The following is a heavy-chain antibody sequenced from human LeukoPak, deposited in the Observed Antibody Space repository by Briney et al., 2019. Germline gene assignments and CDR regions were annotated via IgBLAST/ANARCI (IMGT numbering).Heavy chain of an antibody. CDR1: GFSLSGYW. CDR3: ARGGYSFDY. CDR2: LHADGVEQ. V-gene: IGHV3-7*01. D-gene: IGHD5-18*01. J-gene: IGHJ4*02. Sequence: GGSLRLSCAAAGFSLSGYWMTWVRQAPGKGLEWVARLHADGVEQNYVDSVTGRFTMSRDNAKNSLDLQMNSLRVEDTAVYYCARGGYSFDYLGQGTLVAVSS.